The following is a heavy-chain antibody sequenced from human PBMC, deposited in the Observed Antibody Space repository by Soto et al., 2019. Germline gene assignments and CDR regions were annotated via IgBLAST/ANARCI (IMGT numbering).Heavy chain of an antibody. CDR2: INPHGGST. CDR1: RATFTSYY. D-gene: IGHD3-3*01. CDR3: ARGGSNYDFLSGYSLYYYYGMDV. Sequence: GASVKVSCKAPRATFTSYYINWVRQATGQGIEWMGVINPHGGSTAYAQKFKGRVTLTRDTSASTVYMEVSSLTSEDTAMYYCARGGSNYDFLSGYSLYYYYGMDVWGQGTTVTVSS. J-gene: IGHJ6*02. V-gene: IGHV1-46*01.